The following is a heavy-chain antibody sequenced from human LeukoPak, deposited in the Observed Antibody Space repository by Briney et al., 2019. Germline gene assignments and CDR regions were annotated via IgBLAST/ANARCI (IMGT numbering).Heavy chain of an antibody. Sequence: ASVEVSCKASGYTFTSYYMHWVRQAPGQGLEWMGIINPSGGSTSYAQKLQGRVTMTTDTSTSTAYMELRSLRSDDTAVYYCARLRWAGTIYFDYWGQGTLVTVSS. CDR3: ARLRWAGTIYFDY. V-gene: IGHV1-46*01. CDR1: GYTFTSYY. J-gene: IGHJ4*02. CDR2: INPSGGST. D-gene: IGHD6-19*01.